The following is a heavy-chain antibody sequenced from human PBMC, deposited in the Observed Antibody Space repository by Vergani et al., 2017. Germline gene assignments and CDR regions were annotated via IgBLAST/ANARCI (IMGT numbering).Heavy chain of an antibody. CDR2: ISYDGSNK. D-gene: IGHD5-18*01. CDR1: GFTFSSYA. V-gene: IGHV3-30*04. J-gene: IGHJ4*02. CDR3: ARGRIQLWYLLFDY. Sequence: QVQLVESGGGVVQPGRSLRLSCAASGFTFSSYAMPWVRQAPGKGREWVAVISYDGSNKYYADSVKGRFTISRDNSKNTLYLQMNSLRAEDTAVYYCARGRIQLWYLLFDYWGQGTLVTVSS.